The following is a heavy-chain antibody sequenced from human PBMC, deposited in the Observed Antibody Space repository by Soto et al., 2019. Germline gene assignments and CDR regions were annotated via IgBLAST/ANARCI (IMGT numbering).Heavy chain of an antibody. D-gene: IGHD3-22*01. CDR1: GFTFSNYS. J-gene: IGHJ4*02. V-gene: IGHV3-48*02. CDR2: ISSSSSTI. CDR3: ARDLDYYDSSGQRDY. Sequence: EVQLVESGGGLVQPGGSLRLSCAASGFTFSNYSMNWVRQAPGKGLEWVSYISSSSSTIYYADSVKGRFTIARNNAKNSLYLQRNSMSDEATAVYYCARDLDYYDSSGQRDYWGQGTLVTVSS.